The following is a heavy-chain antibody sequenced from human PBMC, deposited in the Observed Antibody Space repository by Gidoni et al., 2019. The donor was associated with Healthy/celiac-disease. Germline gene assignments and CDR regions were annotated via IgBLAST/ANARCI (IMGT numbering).Heavy chain of an antibody. CDR1: GGTFSSYA. CDR3: ARDSPYCSSTSCYAPTQFDY. D-gene: IGHD2-2*01. J-gene: IGHJ4*02. Sequence: QVQLVQSGAEVKKPGSSVKVSCTASGGTFSSYAISWVRQAPGQGLEWMGGIIPIFGTANYAQKFQGRVTITADESTSTAYMELSSLRSEDTAVYYCARDSPYCSSTSCYAPTQFDYWGQGTLVTVSS. CDR2: IIPIFGTA. V-gene: IGHV1-69*01.